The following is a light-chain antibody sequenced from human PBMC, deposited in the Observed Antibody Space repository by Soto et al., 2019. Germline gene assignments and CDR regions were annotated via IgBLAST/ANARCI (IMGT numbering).Light chain of an antibody. CDR2: GAS. Sequence: EIVLTQSPGTLSLSPGERATLSCRASQSVSSSYLAWYQQKPGQAPRLLIYGASSRATGIPERFSGSGSGTDFTLTISRLEPEDVAVYYCQQYGSSLWTFGQGTKVEIK. CDR1: QSVSSSY. CDR3: QQYGSSLWT. V-gene: IGKV3-20*01. J-gene: IGKJ1*01.